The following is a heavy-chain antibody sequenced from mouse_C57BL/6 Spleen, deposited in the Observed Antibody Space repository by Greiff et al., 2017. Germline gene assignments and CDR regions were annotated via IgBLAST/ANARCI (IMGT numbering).Heavy chain of an antibody. Sequence: VQLQQSGAELAKPGASVKLSCKASGYTFTSYWMHWVKQRPGQGLEWIGYINPSSGYTKYNQKFKDKATLTADKSSRTAYMQLSSLTYEDSAVYYCARRHYYATDYWGQGTTLTVSS. CDR1: GYTFTSYW. CDR3: ARRHYYATDY. CDR2: INPSSGYT. V-gene: IGHV1-7*01. D-gene: IGHD1-2*01. J-gene: IGHJ2*01.